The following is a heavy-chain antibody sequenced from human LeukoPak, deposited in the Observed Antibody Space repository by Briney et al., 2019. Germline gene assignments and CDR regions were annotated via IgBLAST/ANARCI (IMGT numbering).Heavy chain of an antibody. CDR3: ARDPSYYDSSGYFYYYGMDV. J-gene: IGHJ6*02. CDR2: IKQDGSEK. CDR1: GFTFSSDW. V-gene: IGHV3-7*01. D-gene: IGHD3-22*01. Sequence: GGSLRLSCAASGFTFSSDWMSWVRQAAGNGLECMAKIKQDGSEKYYVDSVKGRFTISRDNAKNSLYLQMNSLRAEDTAVYYCARDPSYYDSSGYFYYYGMDVWGQGTTVTVSS.